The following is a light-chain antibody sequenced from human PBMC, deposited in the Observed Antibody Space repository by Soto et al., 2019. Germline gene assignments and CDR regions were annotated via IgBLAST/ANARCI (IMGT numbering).Light chain of an antibody. CDR1: GGSIASNY. V-gene: IGLV6-57*02. J-gene: IGLJ3*02. Sequence: NFMLTQPHSVSDSPGKTVTISCTGSGGSIASNYVQRYQQRPGSAPTIVIFEDNQRPSGVPDRFSGSIDTSSNSASLTISGLKTEDEADYYCQSYDSDSQGVFGGGTKLTVL. CDR2: EDN. CDR3: QSYDSDSQGV.